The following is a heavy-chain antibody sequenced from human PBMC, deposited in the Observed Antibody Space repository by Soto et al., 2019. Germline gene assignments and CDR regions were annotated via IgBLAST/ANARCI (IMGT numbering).Heavy chain of an antibody. CDR2: IYYSGST. CDR3: AKDKWASRDGNDV. V-gene: IGHV4-59*01. Sequence: PSETLSLTCTVSGGSISSYYWSWIRQPPGKGLEWIGYIYYSGSTNYNPSLKSRVTISVDTSKNQFSLKLSSVTAADTAVYYCAKDKWASRDGNDVSAQGTTVTVSS. J-gene: IGHJ6*02. D-gene: IGHD2-8*01. CDR1: GGSISSYY.